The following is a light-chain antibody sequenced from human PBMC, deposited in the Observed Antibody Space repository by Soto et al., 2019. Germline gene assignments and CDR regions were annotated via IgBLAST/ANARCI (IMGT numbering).Light chain of an antibody. CDR3: CSYAGTTSHVV. CDR2: EGS. J-gene: IGLJ7*01. CDR1: SSDGGSYNL. Sequence: QSALTQPASVSGSPGQSITISCTGTSSDGGSYNLVSWYQQHPGKAPKLMLSEGSKRPSGVSNRFSGSKSGNTASLTISGLQAEDEADYYCCSYAGTTSHVVFGGGTQLTVL. V-gene: IGLV2-23*01.